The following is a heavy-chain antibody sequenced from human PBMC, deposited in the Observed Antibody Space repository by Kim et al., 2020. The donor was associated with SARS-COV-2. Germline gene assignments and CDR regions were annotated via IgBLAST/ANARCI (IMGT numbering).Heavy chain of an antibody. V-gene: IGHV3-7*01. CDR2: IKYDESER. Sequence: GGSLRLSCIASGFSFSNYWMSWVRQAPGKGPAWVANIKYDESERYYVDSVKGRFIISRDNGKRSLYLQMDSLRAEDTALYYCARDVGGNLENWGQGTLVT. CDR1: GFSFSNYW. J-gene: IGHJ4*02. CDR3: ARDVGGNLEN. D-gene: IGHD3-16*01.